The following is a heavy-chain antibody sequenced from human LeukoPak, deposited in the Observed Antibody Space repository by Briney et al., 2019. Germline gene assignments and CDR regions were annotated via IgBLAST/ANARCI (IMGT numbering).Heavy chain of an antibody. CDR1: GFTVSSNY. CDR3: ARDPAFDI. J-gene: IGHJ3*02. V-gene: IGHV3-23*01. Sequence: GGSLRLSCAASGFTVSSNYMSWVRQAPGKGLEWVSAISGSGGSTNYADSVKGRFTISRDNSKNTLYLQMNSLRAEDTAVYYCARDPAFDIWGQGTMVTVSS. CDR2: ISGSGGST.